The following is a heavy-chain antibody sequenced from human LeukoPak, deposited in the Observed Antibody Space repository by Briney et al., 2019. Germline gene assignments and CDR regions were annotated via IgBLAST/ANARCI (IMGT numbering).Heavy chain of an antibody. Sequence: ASVKVSCKASGYSFSSFGITWVRQAPGQGLEWMGWISRHNGNTDYAQRFRGSVTLTIDTSTTTADMEVRDLIPDDTAVYYCARHYLGSGSEDYWGQGTLVSVSS. CDR1: GYSFSSFG. CDR2: ISRHNGNT. V-gene: IGHV1-18*01. D-gene: IGHD3-10*01. CDR3: ARHYLGSGSEDY. J-gene: IGHJ4*02.